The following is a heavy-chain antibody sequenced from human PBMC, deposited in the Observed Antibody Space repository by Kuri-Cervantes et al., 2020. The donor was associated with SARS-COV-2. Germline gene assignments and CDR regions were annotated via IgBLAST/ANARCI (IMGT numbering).Heavy chain of an antibody. Sequence: LRLSCTVSGGSISSGSYYWSWIRQPAGKGLAWIGRIYASGSTNYNPSLKSRVTMSVDTSENQFSLKLSSVTAADTAVYYCARDSRGTSGWYYFDYLGQGTLVTVSS. CDR3: ARDSRGTSGWYYFDY. J-gene: IGHJ4*02. D-gene: IGHD6-19*01. CDR2: IYASGST. CDR1: GGSISSGSYY. V-gene: IGHV4-61*02.